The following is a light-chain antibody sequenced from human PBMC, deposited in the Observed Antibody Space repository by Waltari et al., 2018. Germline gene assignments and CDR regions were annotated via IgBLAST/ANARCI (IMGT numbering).Light chain of an antibody. V-gene: IGLV6-57*04. CDR3: QSYDSSTNWV. J-gene: IGLJ3*02. CDR2: EDS. Sequence: NFVLTQPHSVSESPGKTVTIPFTRSSGSIASNFVQLYQQRPGSAPTPVIYEDSHRPSGVPDRFSGSFDSSSNSAYLTISGLKTEDEADYFCQSYDSSTNWVFGGGTKLTVL. CDR1: SGSIASNF.